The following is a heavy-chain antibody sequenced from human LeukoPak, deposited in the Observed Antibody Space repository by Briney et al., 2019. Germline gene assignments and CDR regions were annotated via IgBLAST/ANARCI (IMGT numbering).Heavy chain of an antibody. V-gene: IGHV3-9*01. D-gene: IGHD3-22*01. Sequence: GGSLIFSCIASGFTFEDYAMHWVRQTPGKGLEWVSGINWNSGSTGYGDSVKGRFTISRDNARNSLYLQMNSLSTEDTALYYCAKDPRPYYDNSGRFDFWGQGTLVAVSS. CDR1: GFTFEDYA. CDR3: AKDPRPYYDNSGRFDF. CDR2: INWNSGST. J-gene: IGHJ4*02.